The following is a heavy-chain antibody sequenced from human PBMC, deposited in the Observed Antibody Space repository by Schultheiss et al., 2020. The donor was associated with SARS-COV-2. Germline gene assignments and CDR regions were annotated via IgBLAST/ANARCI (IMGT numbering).Heavy chain of an antibody. CDR1: GFTFDDYA. Sequence: SLKISCAASGFTFDDYAMHWVRQAPGKGLEWVSGISWNSGSIGYADSVKGRFTISRDNAKNSLYLQMNSLRAEDTAVYYCARDFSPYDSSGCEFDYWGQGTLVTVSS. D-gene: IGHD3-22*01. CDR2: ISWNSGSI. J-gene: IGHJ4*02. CDR3: ARDFSPYDSSGCEFDY. V-gene: IGHV3-9*01.